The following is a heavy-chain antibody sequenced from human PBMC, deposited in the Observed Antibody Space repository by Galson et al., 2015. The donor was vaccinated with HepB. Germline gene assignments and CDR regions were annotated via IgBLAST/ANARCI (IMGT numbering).Heavy chain of an antibody. D-gene: IGHD4-11*01. CDR3: AKTIQQLLIYYSES. CDR1: GFTFSSYA. J-gene: IGHJ4*02. V-gene: IGHV3-23*01. CDR2: ISGSNGRT. Sequence: SLRLSCAASGFTFSSYAMTWVRQAPGKGLEWVSAISGSNGRTYYADSVKGRFTISRDNSRNTLYLEMDTLRAEDTAVYYCAKTIQQLLIYYSESWGQGTLVTVSS.